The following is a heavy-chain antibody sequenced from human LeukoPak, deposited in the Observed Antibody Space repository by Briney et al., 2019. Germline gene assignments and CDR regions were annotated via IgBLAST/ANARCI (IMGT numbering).Heavy chain of an antibody. CDR2: IIPIFGTA. Sequence: SVKVSCQACGGTFSSYAISWVRQAPGQGLEWMGGIIPIFGTANYAQRFQGGVTITTDESTSTAYMELSSLRSEDKAVYYCAREVVANYFDYWGQETLVTVSS. CDR3: AREVVANYFDY. J-gene: IGHJ4*02. CDR1: GGTFSSYA. V-gene: IGHV1-69*05. D-gene: IGHD5-12*01.